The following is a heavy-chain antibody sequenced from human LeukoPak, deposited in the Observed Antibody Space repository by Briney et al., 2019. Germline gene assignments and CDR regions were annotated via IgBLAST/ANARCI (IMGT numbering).Heavy chain of an antibody. CDR1: GDSVSGSPAV. CDR3: ARGAVRGGTNFDD. D-gene: IGHD3-10*01. J-gene: IGHJ4*02. Sequence: SQTLSLTCAISGDSVSGSPAVWNWIRQSPSRALEWLGRAYYRSKWYIDYAVSVEVRITITPDTSKNQFSLQLTSVPPDDTAVHYCARGAVRGGTNFDDWGQGTLVTVSS. CDR2: AYYRSKWYI. V-gene: IGHV6-1*01.